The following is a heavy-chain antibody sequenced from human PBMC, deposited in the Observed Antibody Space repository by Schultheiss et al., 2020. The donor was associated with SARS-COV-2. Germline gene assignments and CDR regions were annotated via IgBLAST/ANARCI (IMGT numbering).Heavy chain of an antibody. D-gene: IGHD1-1*01. J-gene: IGHJ6*02. CDR2: IYYSGST. CDR3: ARQRSNNWNVRYYYYYYGMDV. Sequence: SQTLSLTCAVSGGSISSGGYYWSWIRQPPGKGLEWIGYIYYSGSTNYNPSLKSRVTISVDTSKNQFSLKLSSVTAADTAVYYCARQRSNNWNVRYYYYYYGMDVWGQGTTVTVSS. CDR1: GGSISSGGYY. V-gene: IGHV4-30-4*07.